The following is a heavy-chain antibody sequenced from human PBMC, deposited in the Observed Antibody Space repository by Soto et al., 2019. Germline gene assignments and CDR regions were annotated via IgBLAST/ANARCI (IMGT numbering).Heavy chain of an antibody. V-gene: IGHV3-30*18. CDR2: ISYDGSNE. J-gene: IGHJ3*02. CDR3: AKVDTIILVSSDAFDI. Sequence: QVQLVESGGGVVQPGRSLRLSCAASGFTFSKCGMHWGRQAPGKGLEGVAVISYDGSNEYYADSVKGRFTISRDNCNNTLYLQMNSLRDADTAVYYCAKVDTIILVSSDAFDIWGQGKMVTVSS. D-gene: IGHD3-22*01. CDR1: GFTFSKCG.